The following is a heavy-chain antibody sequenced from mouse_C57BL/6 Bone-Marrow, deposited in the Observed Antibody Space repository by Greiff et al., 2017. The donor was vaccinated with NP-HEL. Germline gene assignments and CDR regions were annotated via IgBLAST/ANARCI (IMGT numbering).Heavy chain of an antibody. J-gene: IGHJ3*01. CDR2: INPSSGYT. CDR1: GYTFTSYT. V-gene: IGHV1-4*01. Sequence: VHLVESGAELARPGASVKMSCKASGYTFTSYTMHWVKQRPGQGLEWIGYINPSSGYTKYNQKFKDKATLTADKSSSTAYMQLSSLTSEDSAVYYCATTMVTTDWFAYWGQGTLVTVSA. D-gene: IGHD2-2*01. CDR3: ATTMVTTDWFAY.